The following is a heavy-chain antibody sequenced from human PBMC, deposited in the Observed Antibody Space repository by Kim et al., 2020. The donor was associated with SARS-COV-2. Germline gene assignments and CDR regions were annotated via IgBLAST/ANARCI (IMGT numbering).Heavy chain of an antibody. CDR3: TTDQDVVVPAANGEG. V-gene: IGHV3-15*01. J-gene: IGHJ4*02. CDR2: IKSKTDGGTT. D-gene: IGHD2-2*01. Sequence: GGSLRLSCAASGFTFSNAWMSWVRQAPGKGLEWVGRIKSKTDGGTTDYAAPVKGRFTMYRADSKNKLYLQMNSLKTEDTAVYYCTTDQDVVVPAANGEGWGEGTLVTVSS. CDR1: GFTFSNAW.